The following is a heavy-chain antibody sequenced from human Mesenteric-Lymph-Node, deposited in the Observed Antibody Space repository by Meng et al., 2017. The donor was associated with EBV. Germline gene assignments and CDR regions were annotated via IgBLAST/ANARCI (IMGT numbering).Heavy chain of an antibody. CDR1: GGTFNSYA. J-gene: IGHJ5*02. V-gene: IGHV1-69*01. D-gene: IGHD4-17*01. CDR2: IIPIYGRA. Sequence: QVQAEQSGAEVKKPWSSVKVSCRISGGTFNSYAISWVRQAPGQGLEWMGGIIPIYGRANYAQRFQGRVTITADESTSTAYMELSILTSEDTAVYYCARGDDSGDYACSSWGQGTLVTVSS. CDR3: ARGDDSGDYACSS.